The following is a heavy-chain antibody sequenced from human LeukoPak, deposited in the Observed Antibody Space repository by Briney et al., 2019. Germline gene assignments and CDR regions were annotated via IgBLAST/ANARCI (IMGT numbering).Heavy chain of an antibody. Sequence: TLSLTCTVSGGSISSGDYYWSWIRQPPGKGLEWIGYIYYSGSTYYNPSLKSRVTISVDTSKNQFSLKLSSVTAADTAVYYCARLFLGELYFDYWGQGTLVTVSS. CDR2: IYYSGST. D-gene: IGHD3-16*01. CDR1: GGSISSGDYY. CDR3: ARLFLGELYFDY. J-gene: IGHJ4*02. V-gene: IGHV4-30-4*08.